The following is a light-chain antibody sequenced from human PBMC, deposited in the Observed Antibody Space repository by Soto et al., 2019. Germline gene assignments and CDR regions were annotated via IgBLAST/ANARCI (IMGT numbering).Light chain of an antibody. CDR1: SSDLAIYNY. J-gene: IGLJ1*01. Sequence: QSVLTQPASVSGSPGQSITISCTGTSSDLAIYNYVSWYQQQPGKAPKLMIYQVTNRPSGVSNRFSGSRSGNTASLTISGLQAEDEADYYCSSFTSNYFYVFGPGTKLTVL. V-gene: IGLV2-14*01. CDR2: QVT. CDR3: SSFTSNYFYV.